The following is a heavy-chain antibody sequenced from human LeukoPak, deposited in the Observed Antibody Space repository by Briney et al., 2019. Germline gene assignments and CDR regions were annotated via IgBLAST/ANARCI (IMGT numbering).Heavy chain of an antibody. J-gene: IGHJ6*03. D-gene: IGHD3-10*01. Sequence: SETLSLTCTVSGGSISSGSYYWSWIRQPAGKGLEWIGRIYTSGSTNYNPSLKSRVTTSVDTSKNQFSLKLSSVTAADTAVYYCARSVRGAMSGYYYYMDVWGKGTTVTISS. V-gene: IGHV4-61*02. CDR2: IYTSGST. CDR3: ARSVRGAMSGYYYYMDV. CDR1: GGSISSGSYY.